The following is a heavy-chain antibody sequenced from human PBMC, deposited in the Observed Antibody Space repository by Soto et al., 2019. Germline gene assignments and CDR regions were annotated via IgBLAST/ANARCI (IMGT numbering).Heavy chain of an antibody. Sequence: SETLSLTCTVSGVSISSYYWIWLRQPPGKGLEWIGYIYYSGSTNYNPSLKSRVTISVDTSKNQFSLKLSSVTAADTAVYYCARDRGGVDTAMAFDYWGQGTLVTVS. J-gene: IGHJ4*02. V-gene: IGHV4-59*01. D-gene: IGHD5-18*01. CDR1: GVSISSYY. CDR2: IYYSGST. CDR3: ARDRGGVDTAMAFDY.